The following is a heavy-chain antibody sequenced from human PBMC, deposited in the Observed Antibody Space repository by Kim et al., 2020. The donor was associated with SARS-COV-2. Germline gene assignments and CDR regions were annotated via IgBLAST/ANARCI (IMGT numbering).Heavy chain of an antibody. V-gene: IGHV3-53*01. CDR2: T. J-gene: IGHJ4*02. CDR3: ARENPAAAHTI. D-gene: IGHD6-13*01. Sequence: TPYTDAVKGRFTISRDTSKNMLFLQMNSLRGEDTAFYYCARENPAAAHTIWGQGIPVTVSS.